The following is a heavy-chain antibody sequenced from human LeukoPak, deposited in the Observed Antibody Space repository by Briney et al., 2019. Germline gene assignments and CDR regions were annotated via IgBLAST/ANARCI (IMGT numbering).Heavy chain of an antibody. J-gene: IGHJ4*02. CDR1: GFTFSSYA. D-gene: IGHD3-22*01. V-gene: IGHV3-23*01. CDR2: IRGSGDTT. CDR3: ARDRTSYYDSSAYLY. Sequence: GGSLRLSCAASGFTFSSYAMSWVRQAPGKGLEWVSAIRGSGDTTYYADSVKGRFTISRDNSKNTLFLQMSGLRAVDTAVYYCARDRTSYYDSSAYLYWGQGTLVTVSS.